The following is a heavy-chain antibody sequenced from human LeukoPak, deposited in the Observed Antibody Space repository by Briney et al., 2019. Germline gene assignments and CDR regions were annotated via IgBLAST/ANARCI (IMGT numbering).Heavy chain of an antibody. V-gene: IGHV4-39*01. CDR3: ARRGVTYYDFWSGYRDY. Sequence: SETLSLTCTVSGGSISSSSYYWGWIRQPPGKGLEWIGGIYYSGSTYYNPSLKSRVTISVDTSKNQFSLKLSSVTAADTAVYYCARRGVTYYDFWSGYRDYWGQGTLVTVSS. CDR1: GGSISSSSYY. J-gene: IGHJ4*02. D-gene: IGHD3-3*01. CDR2: IYYSGST.